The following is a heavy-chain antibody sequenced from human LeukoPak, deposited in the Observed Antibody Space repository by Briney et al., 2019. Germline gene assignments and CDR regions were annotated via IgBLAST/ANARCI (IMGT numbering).Heavy chain of an antibody. CDR1: GFTFSSYA. Sequence: GGSLRLSCAASGFTFSSYAMSWVRQAPGKGLEWVSVISGSGDSTYYADSVKGRFTISRDNAKNSLYLQMNSLRAEDTAVYYCARELYGDYAGDYWGQGILVTVSS. CDR3: ARELYGDYAGDY. J-gene: IGHJ4*02. CDR2: ISGSGDST. D-gene: IGHD4-17*01. V-gene: IGHV3-23*01.